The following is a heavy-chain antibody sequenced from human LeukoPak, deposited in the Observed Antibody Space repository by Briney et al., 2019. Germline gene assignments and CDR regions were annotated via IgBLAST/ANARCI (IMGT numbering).Heavy chain of an antibody. V-gene: IGHV4-59*01. CDR1: GGSISSYY. CDR2: IYYSGST. D-gene: IGHD3-22*01. J-gene: IGHJ6*03. Sequence: SETLSLTCTVSGGSISSYYWSWIRQPPGKGLEWIGYIYYSGSTNCNPSLKSRVTISVDTSKNQFSLELSSVTAADTAVYYCARTLGYDSRSSYYYYYYMDVWGKGTTVTVSS. CDR3: ARTLGYDSRSSYYYYYYMDV.